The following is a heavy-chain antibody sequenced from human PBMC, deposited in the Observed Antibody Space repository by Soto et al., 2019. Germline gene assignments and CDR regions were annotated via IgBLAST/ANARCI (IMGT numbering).Heavy chain of an antibody. Sequence: SVKVSCKASGDTFHSYAISWVRQAPGQGLQWMGGIIPIFHTANYAQKLQGRVTMTTDTSTSTAYMELRSLRSDDTAVYYCARDQVVPALDVWGQGTTVTVSS. CDR1: GDTFHSYA. V-gene: IGHV1-69*05. D-gene: IGHD2-2*01. CDR3: ARDQVVPALDV. CDR2: IIPIFHTA. J-gene: IGHJ6*02.